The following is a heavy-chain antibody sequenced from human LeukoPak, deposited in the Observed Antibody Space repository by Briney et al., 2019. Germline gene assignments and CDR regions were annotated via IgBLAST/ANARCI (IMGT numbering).Heavy chain of an antibody. J-gene: IGHJ6*02. V-gene: IGHV1-18*01. CDR2: ISAYNGNT. Sequence: VASVKVSCKASGYTFTSYGISWVRQAPGQGLEWMGWISAYNGNTNYAQKLQGRVTMTTDTSTSTAYMELRSLRSDDTAVYYCARKYYYDSSGYYRYYYYGMDVWGQGTTVTVSS. CDR3: ARKYYYDSSGYYRYYYYGMDV. CDR1: GYTFTSYG. D-gene: IGHD3-22*01.